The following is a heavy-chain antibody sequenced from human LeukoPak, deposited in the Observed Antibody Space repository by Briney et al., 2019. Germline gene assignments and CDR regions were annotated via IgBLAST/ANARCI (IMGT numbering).Heavy chain of an antibody. J-gene: IGHJ4*02. D-gene: IGHD3-3*01. CDR2: ISSSSSYI. V-gene: IGHV3-21*01. Sequence: GGSLRPSCAASGFTFSSYSMNWVRQAPGKGLEWVSSISSSSSYIYYADSVKGRFTISRDNAKNSLYLQMNSLRAEDTAVYYCARGDYDFWSGYPYWGQGTLVTVSS. CDR1: GFTFSSYS. CDR3: ARGDYDFWSGYPY.